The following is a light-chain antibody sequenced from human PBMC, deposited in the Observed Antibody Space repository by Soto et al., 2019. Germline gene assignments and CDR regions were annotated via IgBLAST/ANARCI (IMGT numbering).Light chain of an antibody. CDR3: QQYNNWWT. CDR2: GAS. J-gene: IGKJ1*01. Sequence: EIGMTQSQATLSMSPGERATRSCRASQSVSSNLAWYQQKPGQAPRLLIYGASTRATGIPARFSGSGSGTEFTLTMSSLQSEDFAVYYCQQYNNWWTFGQGTKVEIK. V-gene: IGKV3-15*01. CDR1: QSVSSN.